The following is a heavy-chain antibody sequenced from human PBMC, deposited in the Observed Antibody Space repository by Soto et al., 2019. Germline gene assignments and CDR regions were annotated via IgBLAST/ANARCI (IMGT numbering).Heavy chain of an antibody. V-gene: IGHV1-58*01. J-gene: IGHJ6*02. CDR1: GFTFTSSA. D-gene: IGHD3-10*01. CDR2: IVVGSGNT. Sequence: GASVKVSCKASGFTFTSSAVQWVRQARGQRLEWIGWIVVGSGNTNYAQKFQERVTITRDMSTSTAYMELSSLRSEDTAVYYCAADGGYEVRGVTLYYYYGMDVWGQGTTVTVSS. CDR3: AADGGYEVRGVTLYYYYGMDV.